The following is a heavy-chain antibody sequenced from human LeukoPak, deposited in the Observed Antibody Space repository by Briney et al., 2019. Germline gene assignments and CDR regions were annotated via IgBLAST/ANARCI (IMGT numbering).Heavy chain of an antibody. CDR2: ISGSGGST. Sequence: GGSLRLSCAASGFTFSRYAMSWVRQAPGKGLEWVSAISGSGGSTYYADSVKGRFTISRDNSKNTLYLQMNSLRAEDTAVYYCAKTVVVAATSGWFDPWGQGTLVTVSS. V-gene: IGHV3-23*01. D-gene: IGHD2-15*01. CDR3: AKTVVVAATSGWFDP. CDR1: GFTFSRYA. J-gene: IGHJ5*02.